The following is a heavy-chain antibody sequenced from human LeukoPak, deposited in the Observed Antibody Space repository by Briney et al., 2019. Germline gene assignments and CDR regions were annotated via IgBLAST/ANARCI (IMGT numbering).Heavy chain of an antibody. D-gene: IGHD3-10*01. V-gene: IGHV3-48*03. CDR1: GFTFGDYA. CDR3: ARDLYGSGKSGFDP. CDR2: ISSSGSTI. J-gene: IGHJ5*02. Sequence: GGSLRLSCTASGFTFGDYAMNWVRQAPGKGLEWVSYISSSGSTIYYADSVKGRFTISRDNAKNSLYLQMNSLRAEDTAVYYCARDLYGSGKSGFDPWGQGTLVTVSS.